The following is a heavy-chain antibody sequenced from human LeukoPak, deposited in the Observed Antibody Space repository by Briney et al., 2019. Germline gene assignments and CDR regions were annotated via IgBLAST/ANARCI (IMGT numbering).Heavy chain of an antibody. CDR1: GFTFSSYS. CDR3: AKGGPYSSSSAYYYYMDV. CDR2: ISSSSSYI. J-gene: IGHJ6*03. V-gene: IGHV3-21*01. D-gene: IGHD6-6*01. Sequence: GGSLRLSCAASGFTFSSYSMNWVRQAPGKGLEWVSSISSSSSYIYYADSVKGRSTISRDNAKNSLYLQMNSLRAEDTAVYYCAKGGPYSSSSAYYYYMDVWGKGTTVTVSS.